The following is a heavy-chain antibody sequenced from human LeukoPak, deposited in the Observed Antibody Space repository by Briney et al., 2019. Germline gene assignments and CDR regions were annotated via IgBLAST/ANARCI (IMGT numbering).Heavy chain of an antibody. CDR2: ISAYNGNT. D-gene: IGHD2-2*01. V-gene: IGHV1-18*01. CDR3: ARRDCSSSSCRYYYYYMDV. J-gene: IGHJ6*02. Sequence: ASVKVSCKASGYTFTNFGISWVRQAPGQGLEWMGWISAYNGNTNYAQKVQGRVTMTTDTSTSTAYMELRSLTADDTAVYYCARRDCSSSSCRYYYYYMDVWGQGTTVTVSS. CDR1: GYTFTNFG.